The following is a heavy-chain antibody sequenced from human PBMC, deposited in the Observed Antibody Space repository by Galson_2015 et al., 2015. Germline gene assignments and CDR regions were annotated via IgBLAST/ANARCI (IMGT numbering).Heavy chain of an antibody. CDR1: GYSFTSYW. J-gene: IGHJ6*02. CDR3: ARIAARLEGYYYYGMDV. D-gene: IGHD6-6*01. Sequence: QSGAEVKKPGESLKISCTGSGYSFTSYWIGWVRQMPGKGLEWMGIIYPGDSDTRYSPSFQGQVTISADKSISTAYLQWSSLEASDTAMYYCARIAARLEGYYYYGMDVWGQGTTVTVSS. CDR2: IYPGDSDT. V-gene: IGHV5-51*01.